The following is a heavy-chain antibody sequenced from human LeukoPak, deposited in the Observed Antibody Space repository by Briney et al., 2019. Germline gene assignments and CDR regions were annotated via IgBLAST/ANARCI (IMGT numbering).Heavy chain of an antibody. V-gene: IGHV3-23*01. Sequence: HTGGSLRLSCAASGFTFSSYAMSWVRQAPGKGLEWVSTISASGGSTYYADSVKGRFTISRDNSKSTLYLQLNSLRAEDTAVYYCAKDLSYPPQWLGYFDYWGQGTLVTVSS. CDR2: ISASGGST. CDR1: GFTFSSYA. J-gene: IGHJ4*02. D-gene: IGHD6-19*01. CDR3: AKDLSYPPQWLGYFDY.